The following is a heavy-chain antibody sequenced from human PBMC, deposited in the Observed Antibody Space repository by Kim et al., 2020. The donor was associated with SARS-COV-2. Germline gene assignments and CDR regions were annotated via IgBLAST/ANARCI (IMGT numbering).Heavy chain of an antibody. D-gene: IGHD6-19*01. CDR3: ARMGRAGIPLDY. Sequence: ASVKVSCKASGYRFISFGISWVRQAPGQGLEWLGWISGDNGHTNSAQKVQGRVTMTTETSTNTAYMELRSLRYDDTAIYYCARMGRAGIPLDYWGQGTPVTVSS. CDR1: GYRFISFG. V-gene: IGHV1-18*01. CDR2: ISGDNGHT. J-gene: IGHJ4*02.